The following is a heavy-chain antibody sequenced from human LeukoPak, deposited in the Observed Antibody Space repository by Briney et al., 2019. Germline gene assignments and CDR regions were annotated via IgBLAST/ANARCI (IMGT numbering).Heavy chain of an antibody. CDR3: AKDMNSYGSGSSYNPWGPFDS. V-gene: IGHV3-9*01. CDR2: IAWNSGNT. D-gene: IGHD3-10*01. J-gene: IGHJ4*02. CDR1: GFTFDNYA. Sequence: GRALRLSCAASGFTFDNYAMHWVRHAPGKGLEWVSGIAWNSGNTGFADSLKGRFTITRDNAENSLYLQMNSLTPEDTAFYFCAKDMNSYGSGSSYNPWGPFDSWGQGTLVTVSS.